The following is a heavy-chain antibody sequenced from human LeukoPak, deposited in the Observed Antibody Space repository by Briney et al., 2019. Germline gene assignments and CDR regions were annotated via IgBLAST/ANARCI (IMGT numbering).Heavy chain of an antibody. CDR2: IYYTGST. V-gene: IGHV4-59*01. CDR1: GGSINSYY. J-gene: IGHJ4*02. D-gene: IGHD5-18*01. CDR3: ARWGGYSYGFTRGFDS. Sequence: SETLSLTCTVSGGSINSYYGSWIRQPPGKGLEWIGNIYYTGSTIYSPSLQSRVTISLDTSKTQFSLKLTSVTAADTAVYYCARWGGYSYGFTRGFDSWGQGTLVTVSS.